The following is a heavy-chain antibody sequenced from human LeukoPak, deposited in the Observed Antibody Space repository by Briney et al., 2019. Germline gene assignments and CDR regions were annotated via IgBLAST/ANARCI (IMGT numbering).Heavy chain of an antibody. Sequence: GGSLRLSCAASGFTFSSYEMNWVRQAPGKGLEWVSSISSSSSYIYYADSVKGRFTISRDNAKNSLYLQVNSLRAEDTAVYYCARNVGANLWPDYWGQGTLVTVSS. D-gene: IGHD1-26*01. CDR1: GFTFSSYE. CDR3: ARNVGANLWPDY. J-gene: IGHJ4*02. CDR2: ISSSSSYI. V-gene: IGHV3-21*01.